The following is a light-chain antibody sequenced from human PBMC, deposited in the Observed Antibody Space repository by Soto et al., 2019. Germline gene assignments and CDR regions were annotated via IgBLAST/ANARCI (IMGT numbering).Light chain of an antibody. CDR2: AAS. V-gene: IGKV1-39*01. J-gene: IGKJ1*01. CDR3: QQCYSSSRT. Sequence: DIQMTQSPSTLSASVGDRVTITCRASQSISTYLNWYQQKLGRAPTLLIYAASSLQSGVPSRFSGGGSGTDRTLTISSLQPEDFAMYFCQQCYSSSRTFGQGTKVEIK. CDR1: QSISTY.